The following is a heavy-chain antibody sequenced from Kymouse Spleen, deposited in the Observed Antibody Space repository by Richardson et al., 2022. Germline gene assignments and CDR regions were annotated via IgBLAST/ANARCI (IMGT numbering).Heavy chain of an antibody. D-gene: IGHD3-10*01. Sequence: QVQLQQWGAGLLKPSETLSLTCAVYGGSFSGYYWSWIRQPPGKGLEWIGEINHSGSTNYNPSLKSRVTISVDTSKNQFSLKLSSVTAADTAVYYCARDSMVRGVSYYYYGMDVWGQGTTVTVSS. V-gene: IGHV4-34*01. CDR3: ARDSMVRGVSYYYYGMDV. J-gene: IGHJ6*02. CDR2: INHSGST. CDR1: GGSFSGYY.